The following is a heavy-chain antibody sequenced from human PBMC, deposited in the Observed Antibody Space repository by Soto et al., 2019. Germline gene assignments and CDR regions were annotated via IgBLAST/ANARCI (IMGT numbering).Heavy chain of an antibody. CDR1: GYTFTSYA. J-gene: IGHJ4*02. D-gene: IGHD2-21*02. Sequence: QVQLVQSGAEEKKPGASVKVACKASGYTFTSYAMHWVRQAPGQRLEGMGWINAGNGNTTYSQKFQGRVTITRDTSGSTAYMELSSLRSEDTAVYYCARSIVVVTALDYWGQGTLVTVSS. V-gene: IGHV1-3*05. CDR3: ARSIVVVTALDY. CDR2: INAGNGNT.